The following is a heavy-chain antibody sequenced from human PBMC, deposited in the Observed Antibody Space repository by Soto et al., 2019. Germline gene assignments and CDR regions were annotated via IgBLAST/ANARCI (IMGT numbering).Heavy chain of an antibody. J-gene: IGHJ5*02. D-gene: IGHD2-15*01. CDR3: ARGGIVVVVAAPNWCDR. V-gene: IGHV1-8*01. Sequence: ASVKVSCKASGYTFTSYDINWVRQSTGKGLEWMGWMNPNSGNTGYAQKFQGRVTMSRNTSISTAYMELSSLRSEDTAVYYCARGGIVVVVAAPNWCDRWGQGTRVTVSS. CDR2: MNPNSGNT. CDR1: GYTFTSYD.